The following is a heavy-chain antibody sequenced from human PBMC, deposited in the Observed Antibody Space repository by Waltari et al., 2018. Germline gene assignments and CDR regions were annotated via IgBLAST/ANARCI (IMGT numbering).Heavy chain of an antibody. CDR3: ARDSGGSYYY. D-gene: IGHD1-26*01. CDR2: INHSGNT. CDR1: GGSFSGYY. Sequence: QVQLQQWGAGLLKPSETLSLTCAVYGGSFSGYYWSWIRQPPGKGLEWIGEINHSGNTNYNPSLKSRVTISVDTSKNQFSLKLSSVTAADTAVYYCARDSGGSYYYWGQGTLVTVSS. V-gene: IGHV4-34*01. J-gene: IGHJ4*02.